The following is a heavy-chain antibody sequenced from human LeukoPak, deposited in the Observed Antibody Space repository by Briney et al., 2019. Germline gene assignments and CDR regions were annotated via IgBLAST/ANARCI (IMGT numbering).Heavy chain of an antibody. CDR1: GFTFSSYW. CDR3: ARGSSGSYPGYFDY. Sequence: GGSLRLSCAAPGFTFSSYWMHWVRQAPGKGLVWVSRINSDRSSTSYADSVKGRFTISRDNAKNTLYLQMNSLRAEDTAVYYCARGSSGSYPGYFDYWGQGTLVTVSS. V-gene: IGHV3-74*01. CDR2: INSDRSST. J-gene: IGHJ4*02. D-gene: IGHD1-26*01.